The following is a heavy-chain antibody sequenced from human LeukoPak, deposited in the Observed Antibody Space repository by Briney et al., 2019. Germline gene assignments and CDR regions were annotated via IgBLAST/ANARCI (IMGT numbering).Heavy chain of an antibody. CDR2: ISGSGGST. V-gene: IGHV3-23*01. Sequence: GGSLRLSCAASGFPFSSYAMSWVRQAPGKGMEWVSAISGSGGSTYYADSVKGRFTISRDNSKNTLNLQMNSLRAEDTAVYYCAKDLAVTTLPWYFDYWGQGTLVTVSS. D-gene: IGHD4-17*01. CDR3: AKDLAVTTLPWYFDY. CDR1: GFPFSSYA. J-gene: IGHJ4*02.